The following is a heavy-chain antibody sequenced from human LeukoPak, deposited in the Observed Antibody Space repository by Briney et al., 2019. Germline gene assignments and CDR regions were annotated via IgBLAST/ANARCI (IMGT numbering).Heavy chain of an antibody. D-gene: IGHD6-19*01. V-gene: IGHV3-30-3*01. J-gene: IGHJ4*02. Sequence: GGSLTLFCGASGFSFSDYAMQWVRQAPAKGLEWVAVISYDGTNKHYADSVKGRFTISRDNSKNTLYLQMNSLRAEDTAVYYCARDKQWLFCFDQWGQGTPVTVSS. CDR3: ARDKQWLFCFDQ. CDR1: GFSFSDYA. CDR2: ISYDGTNK.